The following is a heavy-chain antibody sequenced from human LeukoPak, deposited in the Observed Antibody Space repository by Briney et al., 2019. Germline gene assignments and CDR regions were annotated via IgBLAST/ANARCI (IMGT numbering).Heavy chain of an antibody. CDR2: VWYDGTNK. J-gene: IGHJ4*02. D-gene: IGHD2-2*01. CDR1: GFTFSSYG. CDR3: AREANRVPGTMYFDY. V-gene: IGHV3-33*01. Sequence: GRSLRLSCAASGFTFSSYGIHWVRQAPGKGLEWVAVVWYDGTNKFYADSVKGRFTISRDNSKNTLNLQMNSLRAEDTAVYYCAREANRVPGTMYFDYWGQGTLVTVSS.